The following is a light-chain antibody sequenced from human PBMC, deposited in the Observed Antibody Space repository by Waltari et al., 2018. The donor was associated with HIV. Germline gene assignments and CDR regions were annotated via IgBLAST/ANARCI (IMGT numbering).Light chain of an antibody. J-gene: IGLJ1*01. CDR1: SSDIGHYNV. Sequence: QSALRQPASVSGSPGQSITFSCSGTSSDIGHYNVVSWYQQYPGRAPKLILFEVNKRPSGVSNRFSGSKSGNTASLTISGLQAADEADYYCCSYAGSSTYVFGSGTKVTVL. CDR3: CSYAGSSTYV. CDR2: EVN. V-gene: IGLV2-23*02.